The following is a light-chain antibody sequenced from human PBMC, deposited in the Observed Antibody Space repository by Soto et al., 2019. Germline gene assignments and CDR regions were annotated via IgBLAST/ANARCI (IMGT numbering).Light chain of an antibody. CDR3: QQYNNWPRALT. J-gene: IGKJ4*01. CDR1: QSVSSN. Sequence: EIVMTQSPAILSVSPGERATLSCRASQSVSSNLAWYQQKPGQAPRLLIYGASTRATGIPARFSGSGSGTEFTLTISSLQSEDFAVYYCQQYNNWPRALTFGGGTKVDIK. V-gene: IGKV3-15*01. CDR2: GAS.